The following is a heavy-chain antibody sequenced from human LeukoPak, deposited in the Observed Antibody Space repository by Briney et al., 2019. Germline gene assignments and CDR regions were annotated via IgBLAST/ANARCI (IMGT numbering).Heavy chain of an antibody. D-gene: IGHD3-22*01. Sequence: ASVKVSCKASGYTFTSYGISWVRQAPGQGLEWMGWINPNSGGTNYAQKFQGRVTMTRDTSISTAYMELSRLRSDDTAVYYCARFYDSSGNFDYWGQGTLVTVSS. J-gene: IGHJ4*02. CDR1: GYTFTSYG. CDR2: INPNSGGT. CDR3: ARFYDSSGNFDY. V-gene: IGHV1-2*02.